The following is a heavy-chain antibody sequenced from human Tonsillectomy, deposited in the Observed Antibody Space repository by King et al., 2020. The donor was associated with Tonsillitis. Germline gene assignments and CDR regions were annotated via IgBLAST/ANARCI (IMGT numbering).Heavy chain of an antibody. J-gene: IGHJ3*02. V-gene: IGHV1-46*01. CDR1: GYTFTTYF. D-gene: IGHD2-15*01. CDR3: ARRDIETAGAFDI. CDR2: INTSGGRT. Sequence: VQRVGSGTEVKKPGASMKVSCKASGYTFTTYFMHWVRQAPGQGREWIGIINTSGGRTTNGQKFQGRINITRDTSTSTVYMELNSLTSEDAATYYCARRDIETAGAFDIWGQGTVVIVSS.